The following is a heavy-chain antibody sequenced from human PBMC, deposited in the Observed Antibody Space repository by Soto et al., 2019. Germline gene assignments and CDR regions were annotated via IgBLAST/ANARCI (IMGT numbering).Heavy chain of an antibody. Sequence: PGGSLRLSCAASGLTFSSHAMSWVRQAPGKGLEWVSVISNSGGAIHYANSVKGRFTISRDNSKNTLYLQMNSLRAEDTAVYYCAKDEPYSSRNFGMDVWGQGTTVTVS. J-gene: IGHJ6*02. D-gene: IGHD4-4*01. CDR1: GLTFSSHA. CDR3: AKDEPYSSRNFGMDV. CDR2: ISNSGGAI. V-gene: IGHV3-23*01.